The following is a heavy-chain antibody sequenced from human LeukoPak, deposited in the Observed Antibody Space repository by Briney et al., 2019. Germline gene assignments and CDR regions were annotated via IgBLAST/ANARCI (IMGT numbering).Heavy chain of an antibody. D-gene: IGHD6-25*01. V-gene: IGHV4-34*01. J-gene: IGHJ3*02. CDR3: ARAPSQQRGAFDI. CDR2: INHSGST. CDR1: GGSFSGYY. Sequence: SETLSLTCAVYGGSFSGYYWSWIRQPPGKGLEWIGEINHSGSTNYNPSLKSRVTISVDTSKNQFSLKLSSVTAADTAVYYCARAPSQQRGAFDIWGQGTMVTVSS.